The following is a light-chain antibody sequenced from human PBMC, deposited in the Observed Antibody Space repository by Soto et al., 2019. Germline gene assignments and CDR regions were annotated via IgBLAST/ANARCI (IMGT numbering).Light chain of an antibody. V-gene: IGLV2-14*03. J-gene: IGLJ2*01. CDR3: TSYTGSSTVV. CDR1: SSDVGGYNY. Sequence: QSVLTQPASVSGSPGQSITISCTGTSSDVGGYNYVSWYQQHPGKAPKVLIYDVSNRPSGVSNRFSGSKSGNTASLSISGLQAEDEAYYYCTSYTGSSTVVFGGGTKLTVL. CDR2: DVS.